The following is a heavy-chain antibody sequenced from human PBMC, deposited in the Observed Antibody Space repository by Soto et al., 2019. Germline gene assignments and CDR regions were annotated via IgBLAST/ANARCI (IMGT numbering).Heavy chain of an antibody. V-gene: IGHV3-23*01. CDR3: AKRRGAGGHFDY. CDR2: VSIGGST. D-gene: IGHD2-15*01. Sequence: SLRLSCAASGFTFSSYAMGWVRQGPGKGLEWVAVVSIGGSTHYADSVRGRFTISRDNSKNTLSLQMNSLTAEDTAVYFCAKRRGAGGHFDYWGQGALVTVSS. CDR1: GFTFSSYA. J-gene: IGHJ4*02.